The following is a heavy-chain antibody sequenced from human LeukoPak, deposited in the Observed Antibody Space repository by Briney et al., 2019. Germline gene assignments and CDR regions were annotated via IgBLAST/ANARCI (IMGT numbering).Heavy chain of an antibody. CDR2: ISGSGGST. CDR1: GFTFSSYA. J-gene: IGHJ4*02. D-gene: IGHD3-10*01. CDR3: AKDILAWGGGPYYYGSGSSDTDY. V-gene: IGHV3-23*01. Sequence: GGSLRLSCAASGFTFSSYAMSWARQAPGKGLEWVSAISGSGGSTYYADSVKGRFTISRDNSKNTLYLQMNSLRAEDTAVYYCAKDILAWGGGPYYYGSGSSDTDYWGQGTLVTVSS.